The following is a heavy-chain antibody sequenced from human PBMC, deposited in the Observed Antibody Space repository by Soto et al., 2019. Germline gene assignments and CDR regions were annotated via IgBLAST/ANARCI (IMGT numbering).Heavy chain of an antibody. CDR1: GFTFSSYA. J-gene: IGHJ4*02. D-gene: IGHD3-22*01. CDR3: AKDSAPLIITTINWDY. Sequence: GGSLRLSCAASGFTFSSYAMSWVRQAPGKGLEWVSAISGSGGSTYYADSVKGRFTISRDNSKNTLYLQMNSLRAEDTAVYYCAKDSAPLIITTINWDYWGQGTLVTVSS. CDR2: ISGSGGST. V-gene: IGHV3-23*01.